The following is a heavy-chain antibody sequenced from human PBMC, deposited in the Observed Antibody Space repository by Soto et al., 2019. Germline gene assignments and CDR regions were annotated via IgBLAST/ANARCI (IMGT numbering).Heavy chain of an antibody. J-gene: IGHJ3*02. CDR1: GFTVSNNY. Sequence: GGSLRLSCAVSGFTVSNNYMSWVRQAPGKGLEGVSVIYSGGYTAYGDSVKGRFTISRDNSKNTLYLQMNSLRAEDTAVHYCARDRQWLVPNDAFDIWGQGTMVTVSS. CDR2: IYSGGYT. D-gene: IGHD6-19*01. CDR3: ARDRQWLVPNDAFDI. V-gene: IGHV3-53*01.